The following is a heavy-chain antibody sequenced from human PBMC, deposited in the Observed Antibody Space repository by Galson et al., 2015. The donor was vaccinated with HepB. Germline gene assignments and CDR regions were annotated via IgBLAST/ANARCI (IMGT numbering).Heavy chain of an antibody. J-gene: IGHJ3*02. V-gene: IGHV3-53*01. CDR2: LYSGGNT. Sequence: SLRLSCAASGFTVSSNYMSWVRQAPGRGLEWVPSLYSGGNTYYADSVKGRLTIARDNSRNTLFLQMSSLRAEDTAVYYCARVEGFCSDITCPIDAFDIWGQGTMVIVSS. D-gene: IGHD2-15*01. CDR1: GFTVSSNY. CDR3: ARVEGFCSDITCPIDAFDI.